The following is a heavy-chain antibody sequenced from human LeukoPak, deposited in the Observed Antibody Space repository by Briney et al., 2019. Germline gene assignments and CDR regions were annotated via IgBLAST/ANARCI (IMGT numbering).Heavy chain of an antibody. CDR1: GGSISGNY. CDR3: ARDLVTVTKGFDI. Sequence: PSETLSLTCTVSGGSISGNYWTWTRQPPGKGLEWIGYISHIGRTNYNPSLKSRVTISIDTSKNQFSLKLRSVTAADTAVYYCARDLVTVTKGFDIWGQGTMVSVSS. V-gene: IGHV4-59*01. CDR2: ISHIGRT. J-gene: IGHJ3*02. D-gene: IGHD4-17*01.